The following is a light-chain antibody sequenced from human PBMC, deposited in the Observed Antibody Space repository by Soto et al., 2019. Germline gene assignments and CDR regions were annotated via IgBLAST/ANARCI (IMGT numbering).Light chain of an antibody. CDR3: QQYGSSLYT. J-gene: IGKJ2*01. CDR2: GAS. CDR1: QSVSSTY. V-gene: IGKV3-20*01. Sequence: EIVLTQSPGTLSLSPGERVTLSCRASQSVSSTYLAWYQQKPGQAPRLLIYGASGRATGIPDRFSGSGSGTDFTLTISRLEPEDFEVYYCQQYGSSLYTFGQGTKLEIK.